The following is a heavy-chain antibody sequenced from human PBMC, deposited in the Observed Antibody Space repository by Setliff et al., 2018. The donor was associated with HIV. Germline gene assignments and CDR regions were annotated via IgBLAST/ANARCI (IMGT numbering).Heavy chain of an antibody. J-gene: IGHJ4*02. D-gene: IGHD3-16*01. CDR2: IKQDGSEK. Sequence: GGSLRLSCAASGFTFSRYWMSWVRQAPGKGLEWVANIKQDGSEKYYGDSVQGRFTVSRDNAENSVYLRMNSLRAEDTAVYYCARDGGEYWGQGTLVTVSS. CDR3: ARDGGEY. V-gene: IGHV3-7*01. CDR1: GFTFSRYW.